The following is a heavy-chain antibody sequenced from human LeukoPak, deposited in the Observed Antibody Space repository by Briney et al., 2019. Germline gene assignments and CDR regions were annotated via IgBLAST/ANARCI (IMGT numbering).Heavy chain of an antibody. Sequence: GGSLGLSCAASGFTFSSYWMSWVRQAPGKGLEWVANIKQDGSEKYYVDSVKGRFTISRDNAKNSLYLQMNSLRAEDTAVYYCARSYSSSSWPRFGYYYYYMDVWGKGTTVTVSS. V-gene: IGHV3-7*01. J-gene: IGHJ6*03. CDR2: IKQDGSEK. CDR3: ARSYSSSSWPRFGYYYYYMDV. CDR1: GFTFSSYW. D-gene: IGHD6-6*01.